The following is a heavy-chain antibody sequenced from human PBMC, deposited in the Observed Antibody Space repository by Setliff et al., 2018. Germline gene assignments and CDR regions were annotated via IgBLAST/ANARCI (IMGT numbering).Heavy chain of an antibody. Sequence: ASVKVSCKASGYTFTSYYMHWVRQAPGQGLEWMGIINPSGGSTSYAQKFQGRVTMTRDTSTSTVYMELSSLRSEDTAVYYCARDLHYYDSSGYYYRPVNDAFDIWGQGTKVTV. CDR1: GYTFTSYY. V-gene: IGHV1-46*01. J-gene: IGHJ3*02. D-gene: IGHD3-22*01. CDR2: INPSGGST. CDR3: ARDLHYYDSSGYYYRPVNDAFDI.